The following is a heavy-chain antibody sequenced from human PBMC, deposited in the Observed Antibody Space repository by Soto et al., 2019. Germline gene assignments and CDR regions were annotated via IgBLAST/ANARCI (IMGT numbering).Heavy chain of an antibody. CDR2: IGSGSNYI. D-gene: IGHD2-8*01. CDR1: GFTFSRYT. CDR3: ARDFFVLTTTPYNYGVDV. Sequence: PGGSLRLSCAASGFTFSRYTMNWVRQTPGKGLEWVSSIGSGSNYIYYADSVKGRFTISRDNAKNSVSLQMNSLRADDTAIYYCARDFFVLTTTPYNYGVDVWGQGTTVTVSS. J-gene: IGHJ6*02. V-gene: IGHV3-21*01.